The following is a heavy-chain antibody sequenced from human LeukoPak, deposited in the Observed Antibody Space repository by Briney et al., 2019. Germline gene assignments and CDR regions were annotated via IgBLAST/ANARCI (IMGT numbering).Heavy chain of an antibody. CDR1: GGSISSGAYY. D-gene: IGHD5-18*01. V-gene: IGHV4-31*03. CDR3: TRDSRADDSPLGFDP. Sequence: SETLSLTCTVSGGSISSGAYYWSWLRQHPGEGLEWIGYIFSGDITKYKPSLKSRALISVDPSKNQFSLKLSSVTAADTAIYYCTRDSRADDSPLGFDPWGQGTLVTVSS. CDR2: IFSGDIT. J-gene: IGHJ5*02.